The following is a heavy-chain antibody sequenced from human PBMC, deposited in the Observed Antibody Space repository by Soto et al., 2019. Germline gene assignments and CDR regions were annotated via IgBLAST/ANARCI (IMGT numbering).Heavy chain of an antibody. D-gene: IGHD6-13*01. Sequence: GWSLRLSCAASGFPFSPYGMHWVRQAPGKGLEWVAVISYDGSNKYYADSVKGRFTISRDNSKNTLYLQMNSLRAEDTAVYYCAKARGSWYGTAFDYWGQGTLVTVSS. CDR1: GFPFSPYG. CDR2: ISYDGSNK. CDR3: AKARGSWYGTAFDY. V-gene: IGHV3-30*18. J-gene: IGHJ4*02.